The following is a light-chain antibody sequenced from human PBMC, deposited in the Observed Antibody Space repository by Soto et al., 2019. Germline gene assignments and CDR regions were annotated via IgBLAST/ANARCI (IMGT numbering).Light chain of an antibody. CDR3: GTWDSSLSAVV. CDR2: DNN. J-gene: IGLJ3*02. CDR1: NSNIGNSY. Sequence: QSVLTQPPSVSAAPGQKVTISCSGSNSNIGNSYVSWYQQLPGTAPNLLIYDNNRRPSGIPDRFSGSKSGTSATLGITGLQTGDEADYYCGTWDSSLSAVVFGGGTKLTVL. V-gene: IGLV1-51*01.